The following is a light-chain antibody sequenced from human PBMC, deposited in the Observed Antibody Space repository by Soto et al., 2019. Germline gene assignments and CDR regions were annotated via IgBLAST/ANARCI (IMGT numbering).Light chain of an antibody. CDR1: QSVRSD. CDR2: GAS. J-gene: IGKJ5*01. V-gene: IGKV3-15*01. Sequence: EIVMTQSPGTLSVAPGERATLSCRASQSVRSDVAWYQHKPGQAPRLLIYGASTRATGIPSRFSGSGSGTDFTPTISTLQPKDFAPFTCKQLNIDIYPLTFGQGTGLEIK. CDR3: KQLNIDIYPLT.